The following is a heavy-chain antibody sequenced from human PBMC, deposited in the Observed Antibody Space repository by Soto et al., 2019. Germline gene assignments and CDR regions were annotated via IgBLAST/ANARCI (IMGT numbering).Heavy chain of an antibody. D-gene: IGHD6-13*01. CDR2: IYTSGST. Sequence: SETLSLTCTVSGGSISSYYWSWIRQPAGKGLEWIGRIYTSGSTNYNPSLKSRVTMSVDTSKNQFSLKLSSVTAADTAVYYCARGPAAGFNYYYYGMDVCGQGTTVTVSS. CDR1: GGSISSYY. J-gene: IGHJ6*02. V-gene: IGHV4-4*07. CDR3: ARGPAAGFNYYYYGMDV.